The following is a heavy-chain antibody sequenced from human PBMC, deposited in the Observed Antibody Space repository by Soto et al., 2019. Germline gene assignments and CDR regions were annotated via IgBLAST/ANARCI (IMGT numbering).Heavy chain of an antibody. CDR1: VFTFSSYW. CDR2: IKQDGSEK. CDR3: ARVAYGNGWIFDY. D-gene: IGHD6-19*01. V-gene: IGHV3-7*01. Sequence: GGSLRLSCAASVFTFSSYWMSWVRQASGKGLEWVANIKQDGSEKYYVDSVKGRFTLSRDNAKNSLQLQMSSLRDEDTAIYFCARVAYGNGWIFDYWGQGTLVTVSS. J-gene: IGHJ4*01.